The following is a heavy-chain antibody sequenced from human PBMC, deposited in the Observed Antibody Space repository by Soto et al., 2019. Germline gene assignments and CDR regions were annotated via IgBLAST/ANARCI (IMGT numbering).Heavy chain of an antibody. V-gene: IGHV4-30-4*01. CDR2: IFYSGDT. CDR3: ANVTGNAFAI. D-gene: IGHD1-20*01. J-gene: IGHJ3*02. CDR1: GGSISSGGYY. Sequence: SETLSLTCAVSGGSISSGGYYWSWIRQPPGKGLEWIGYIFYSGDTYYSPSLQSRVSILVDTSKNQFSLKLSSVTAADTAVYYCANVTGNAFAIWGQGTMVTVSS.